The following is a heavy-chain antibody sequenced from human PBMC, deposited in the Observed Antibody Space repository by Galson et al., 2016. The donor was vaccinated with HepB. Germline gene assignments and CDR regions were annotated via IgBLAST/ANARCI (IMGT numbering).Heavy chain of an antibody. CDR1: GGSITSGTKY. D-gene: IGHD2-2*01. V-gene: IGHV4-61*02. J-gene: IGHJ4*02. Sequence: TLSLTCTVSGGSITSGTKYWTWIRQPAGKGLEWIGGIYTSGTTNYNPSLRSRVTISVDTSKTQLSLKLRSVTASDTAMYYCATMPDSWDQGTLVTVSS. CDR2: IYTSGTT. CDR3: ATMPDS.